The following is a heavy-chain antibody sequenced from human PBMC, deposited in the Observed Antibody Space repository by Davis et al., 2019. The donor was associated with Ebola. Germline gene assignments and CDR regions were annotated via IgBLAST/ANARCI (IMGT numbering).Heavy chain of an antibody. J-gene: IGHJ4*02. D-gene: IGHD1-1*01. CDR2: INPHNGNT. Sequence: ASVKVSCKTSGYTFTNYGITWVRQAPGQGLEWMGWINPHNGNTNYAQNVQGRVTMTTDTSTSTAYMEVETLRSDDTAVYYCARAQFPTTSDHWGQGTLVTVSS. V-gene: IGHV1-18*04. CDR3: ARAQFPTTSDH. CDR1: GYTFTNYG.